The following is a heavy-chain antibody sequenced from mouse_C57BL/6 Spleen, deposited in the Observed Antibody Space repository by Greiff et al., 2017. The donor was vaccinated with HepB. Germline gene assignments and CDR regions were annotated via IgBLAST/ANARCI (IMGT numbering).Heavy chain of an antibody. Sequence: EVQLVESGGGLVQPGGSLSLSCAASGFTFTDYYMSWVRQPPGKALEWLGFIRNKANGYTTEYSATVKGRFTISRDTSQSILYLQMNALRAEDSATYYCASSSYFDVWGTGTTVTVSS. CDR2: IRNKANGYTT. CDR3: ASSSYFDV. J-gene: IGHJ1*03. V-gene: IGHV7-3*01. CDR1: GFTFTDYY.